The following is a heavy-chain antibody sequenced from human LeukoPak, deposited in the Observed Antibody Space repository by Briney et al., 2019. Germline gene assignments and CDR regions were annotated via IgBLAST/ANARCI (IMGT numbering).Heavy chain of an antibody. Sequence: SSETLSLTCTVSGGSISSGGYYWSWIRQHPGKGLEWIGYIYYSGSTYYNPSLKSRVTISVDTSKNQFSLKLSSVTAADTAVYYCVRDGIRATYWGQGTLVTVSS. V-gene: IGHV4-31*03. J-gene: IGHJ4*02. CDR3: VRDGIRATY. CDR1: GGSISSGGYY. CDR2: IYYSGST. D-gene: IGHD5-12*01.